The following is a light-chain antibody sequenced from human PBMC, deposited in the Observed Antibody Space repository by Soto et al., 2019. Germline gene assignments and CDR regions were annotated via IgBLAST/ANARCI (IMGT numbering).Light chain of an antibody. CDR1: TSNIGSNY. J-gene: IGLJ1*01. CDR2: RNN. Sequence: QSVLTQPPSASGTPGQGVTISCSGSTSNIGSNYVYWYRQLPGTAPKLLIYRNNQRPSGVPDRFSGSKSGTSASLAISGLQAEDEADYYCQSYASSLSGYVFGTGTKVTVL. CDR3: QSYASSLSGYV. V-gene: IGLV1-47*01.